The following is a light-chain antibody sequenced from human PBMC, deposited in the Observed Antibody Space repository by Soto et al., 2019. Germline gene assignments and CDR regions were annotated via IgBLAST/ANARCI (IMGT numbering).Light chain of an antibody. CDR2: EVS. CDR3: SSYTSSSTRV. Sequence: QSVLTQPASVSGSPGQSITISCTGTSSDVGAYDYVSWYQQHPDKAPKLMIYEVSHRPSGVSNRFYGSKSVNTATLTISGLQAEDEADYYCSSYTSSSTRVFGPGTKLTVL. J-gene: IGLJ1*01. V-gene: IGLV2-14*03. CDR1: SSDVGAYDY.